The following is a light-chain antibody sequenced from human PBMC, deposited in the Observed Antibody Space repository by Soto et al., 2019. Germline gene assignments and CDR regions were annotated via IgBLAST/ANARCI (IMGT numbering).Light chain of an antibody. V-gene: IGLV2-14*03. CDR3: SSYTNTSNLV. CDR2: DVN. CDR1: SSDVGRYNY. Sequence: QSALTQPASVSGSPGQSITISCTGTSSDVGRYNYVSWYQQHPGKAPKLMIYDVNTRPSGVSNRFSGSKSGNTASLTISGLQAEDESDYYCSSYTNTSNLVFGGGTKLTVL. J-gene: IGLJ2*01.